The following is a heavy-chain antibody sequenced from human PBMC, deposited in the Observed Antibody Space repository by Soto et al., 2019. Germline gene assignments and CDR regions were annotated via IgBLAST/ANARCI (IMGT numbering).Heavy chain of an antibody. J-gene: IGHJ5*02. Sequence: QIHLVQSGAEVKKPGSSVKISCKASGGTFSNYAISWVRQAPGQGLEWMGGITPIFDTTNYAQKFQGRLTITADTSTSTAYMELSGLRSDDTAIYFCARYPNSRNNCFDPWGQGTLVTVSS. CDR3: ARYPNSRNNCFDP. D-gene: IGHD2-2*01. CDR1: GGTFSNYA. V-gene: IGHV1-69*06. CDR2: ITPIFDTT.